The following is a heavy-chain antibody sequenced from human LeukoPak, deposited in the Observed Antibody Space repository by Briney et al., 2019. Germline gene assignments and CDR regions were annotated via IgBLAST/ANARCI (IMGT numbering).Heavy chain of an antibody. J-gene: IGHJ4*02. CDR3: ARVPLRFLEPFDF. D-gene: IGHD3-3*01. CDR2: INHSGTT. Sequence: SETLSLTCSVYGGSLNGYYWSWIRQPPGKGLEWIGEINHSGTTNYNPSLKSRVTMSLDTSKNQFSLRLNPVTAADMAVYYCARVPLRFLEPFDFWGQGTLVTVSS. CDR1: GGSLNGYY. V-gene: IGHV4-34*01.